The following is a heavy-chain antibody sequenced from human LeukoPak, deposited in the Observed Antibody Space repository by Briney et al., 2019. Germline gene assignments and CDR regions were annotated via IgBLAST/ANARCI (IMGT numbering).Heavy chain of an antibody. J-gene: IGHJ4*02. CDR3: ASGLSVGATAYYFDY. D-gene: IGHD1-26*01. Sequence: SETLSLTCAVYGGSFSGYYWSWIRQPPGKGLEWIGEINHSGSTNYNPSLKSRGTISADPSKNQLSLKLSSVPAADTAVYYCASGLSVGATAYYFDYWGQGTLVTVSS. V-gene: IGHV4-34*01. CDR2: INHSGST. CDR1: GGSFSGYY.